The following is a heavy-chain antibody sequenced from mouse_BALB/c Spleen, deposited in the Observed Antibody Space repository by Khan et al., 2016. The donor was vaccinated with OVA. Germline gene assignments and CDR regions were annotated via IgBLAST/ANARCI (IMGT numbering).Heavy chain of an antibody. J-gene: IGHJ4*01. Sequence: EVQLVESGGGLVKPGGSLKLSCAAPGFTFSSYAVSWIRQTPEKRLEWVASINSGGSTYYPDSVKGRFTISRDDARNILYLQMSSLRSEDTAMYYCTRLVDYWGQGTSVTVSS. CDR3: TRLVDY. V-gene: IGHV5-6-5*01. CDR2: INSGGST. CDR1: GFTFSSYA.